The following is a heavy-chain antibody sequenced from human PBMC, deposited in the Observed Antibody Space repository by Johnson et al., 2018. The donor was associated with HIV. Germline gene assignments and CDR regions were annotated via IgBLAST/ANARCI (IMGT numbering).Heavy chain of an antibody. CDR1: GFTFSSYW. CDR2: IKQDGSDI. Sequence: VQLVESGGGLVQPGGSLRLSCAASGFTFSSYWMSWVRQAPGKGLEWVANIKQDGSDIYYVDSVKGRFTISRDNAKNALYLQMNSLRAEDTAVYYCARVAYYDSSGYLGVYAFDIWGQGTMVTVSS. J-gene: IGHJ3*02. CDR3: ARVAYYDSSGYLGVYAFDI. V-gene: IGHV3-7*02. D-gene: IGHD3-22*01.